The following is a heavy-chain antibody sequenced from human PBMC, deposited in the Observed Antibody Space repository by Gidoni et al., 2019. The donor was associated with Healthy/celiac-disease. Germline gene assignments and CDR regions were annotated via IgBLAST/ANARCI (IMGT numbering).Heavy chain of an antibody. CDR3: ARSANYPIVVVPAAIGGYFDY. Sequence: QVQLVESGGGVVQPGRSLRLSCAAYGFTFSSYALHWVRQAPGKGLDWVAVISYDGINEYYADSVKGRFTISRDNSKYTLYLQMNSLRAEDTAVYYCARSANYPIVVVPAAIGGYFDYWGQGTLVTVSS. CDR1: GFTFSSYA. CDR2: ISYDGINE. V-gene: IGHV3-30-3*01. J-gene: IGHJ4*02. D-gene: IGHD2-2*02.